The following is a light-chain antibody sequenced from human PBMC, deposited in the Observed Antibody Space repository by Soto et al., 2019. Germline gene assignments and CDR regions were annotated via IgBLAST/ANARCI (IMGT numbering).Light chain of an antibody. CDR3: SSFTNTITRYA. V-gene: IGLV2-14*01. CDR1: VSDVGGYNY. Sequence: QSVLTQPASVSGSPGQSITISCTGTVSDVGGYNYVSWFQHHPGKAPKLIIYEVSYRPSGVSNRFSGSKSGDTASLTISGLQAEDEADYYCSSFTNTITRYAFGTGTKVTVL. CDR2: EVS. J-gene: IGLJ1*01.